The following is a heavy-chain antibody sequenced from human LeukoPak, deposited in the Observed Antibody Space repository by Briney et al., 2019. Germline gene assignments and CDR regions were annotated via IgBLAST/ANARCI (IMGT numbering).Heavy chain of an antibody. CDR3: ARDPRGPDY. V-gene: IGHV3-48*03. CDR1: GFTFSRYE. CDR2: ISPSGTTM. Sequence: GGSLRLSCAVSGFTFSRYEMSWIRQAPGKGLEWISYISPSGTTMYYVDSVKGRFIISRDNAKDSLYLQMNSLRVEDTAVYCCARDPRGPDYWGQGTLVTVSS. J-gene: IGHJ4*02.